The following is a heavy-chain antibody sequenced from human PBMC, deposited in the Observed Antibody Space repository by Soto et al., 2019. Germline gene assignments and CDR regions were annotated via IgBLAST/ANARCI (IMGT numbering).Heavy chain of an antibody. CDR2: ISAYNGNT. D-gene: IGHD5-18*01. J-gene: IGHJ6*02. Sequence: ASVKVSCKASGYIFTSYGISWVRQAPGQGLEWMGWISAYNGNTNYAQKLQGRVTMTTDTSTSTAYMELRSLRSDDTAVYYCARLLNLAYSDGFYYGMDGWGQGTTVTVSS. CDR1: GYIFTSYG. V-gene: IGHV1-18*01. CDR3: ARLLNLAYSDGFYYGMDG.